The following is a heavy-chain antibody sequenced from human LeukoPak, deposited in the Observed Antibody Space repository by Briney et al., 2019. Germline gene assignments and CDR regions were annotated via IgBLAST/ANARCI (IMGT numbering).Heavy chain of an antibody. CDR2: INHDGST. V-gene: IGHV4-34*01. J-gene: IGHJ4*02. CDR1: GGSFSGYY. CDR3: ARGLNMLYYFDY. D-gene: IGHD2-8*01. Sequence: AETLSLTCTVYGGSFSGYYGSWIRQPPGKGLEWIGEINHDGSTNYHSSLTSRVTISVDTSKKQVFLKLRSVTAADTAVFYCARGLNMLYYFDYWGQGSLVTVSP.